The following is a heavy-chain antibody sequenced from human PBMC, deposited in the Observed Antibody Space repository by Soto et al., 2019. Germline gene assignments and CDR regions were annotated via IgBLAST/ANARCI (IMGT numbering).Heavy chain of an antibody. D-gene: IGHD3-22*01. J-gene: IGHJ4*02. V-gene: IGHV3-9*01. Sequence: PGGSLRLSCAASGFPFDDYAMHLVRQSPGKGLEWVSCISWNSGSIGYADSVKGRFTISRDNAKNSLYLQMNSLRAEDTELYYCAKDINPSTSYMIVEHWGQGTLVTVSS. CDR3: AKDINPSTSYMIVEH. CDR2: ISWNSGSI. CDR1: GFPFDDYA.